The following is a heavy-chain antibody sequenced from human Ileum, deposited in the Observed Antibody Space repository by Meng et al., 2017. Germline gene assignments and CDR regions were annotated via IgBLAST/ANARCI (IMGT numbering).Heavy chain of an antibody. V-gene: IGHV4-30-4*08. D-gene: IGHD3-22*01. CDR1: GGSISSGDYY. Sequence: QVQLQESGPGLVKPSQTLSLTCTVSGGSISSGDYYWTWIRQPPGKGLEWIGEINHSGSTNYKPSLKSRVTISVDTSKKQFSLKLTSVTAADTAVYYCASARYDNWGQGTLVTVSS. CDR2: INHSGST. CDR3: ASARYDN. J-gene: IGHJ4*02.